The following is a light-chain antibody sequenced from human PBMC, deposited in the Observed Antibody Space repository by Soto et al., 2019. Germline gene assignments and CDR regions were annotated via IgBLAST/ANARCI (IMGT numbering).Light chain of an antibody. CDR2: DDS. CDR3: QVWDSSSDHDV. J-gene: IGLJ1*01. V-gene: IGLV3-21*02. Sequence: SYELTQPPSVSVAPGQAARITCGGNNIGTKRVHWYQQKPGQAPVMLVYDDSGRPSGIPARFSGSNSGNTATLTISRVEAEDEADYYCQVWDSSSDHDVFGTGTKVTVL. CDR1: NIGTKR.